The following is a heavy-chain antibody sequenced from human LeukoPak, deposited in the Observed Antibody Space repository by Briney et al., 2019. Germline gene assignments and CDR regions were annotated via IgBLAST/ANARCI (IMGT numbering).Heavy chain of an antibody. Sequence: TGGSLRLSCAASGFTFSSYEMNWVRQAPGKGLEWVSYISSSGSTIYYADSVKGRFTISRDNAKNSLYLQMDSLRAEDTAVYYCARVWDSSGFPFDYWGQGTLVTVSS. CDR3: ARVWDSSGFPFDY. CDR2: ISSSGSTI. V-gene: IGHV3-48*03. J-gene: IGHJ4*02. D-gene: IGHD3-22*01. CDR1: GFTFSSYE.